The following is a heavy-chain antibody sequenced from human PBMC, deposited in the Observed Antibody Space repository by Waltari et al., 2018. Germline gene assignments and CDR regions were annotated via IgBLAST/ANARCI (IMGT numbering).Heavy chain of an antibody. CDR3: ALLPLGGAFDI. Sequence: QLQLQESGPGLVKPSETLSLTCTVSGGSISSSSYYWGWIRRHPGKGLEWIGSIYYRVSTYSNPSLKGRVTISVDTSKTQFSLKLSSVTATDTAVYYCALLPLGGAFDIWGQGTMVTVSS. CDR1: GGSISSSSYY. J-gene: IGHJ3*02. V-gene: IGHV4-39*01. D-gene: IGHD3-16*01. CDR2: IYYRVST.